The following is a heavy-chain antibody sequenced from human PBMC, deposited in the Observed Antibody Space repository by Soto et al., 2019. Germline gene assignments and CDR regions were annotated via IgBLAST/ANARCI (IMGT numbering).Heavy chain of an antibody. CDR3: ARGYCTTTICDPWFDP. CDR1: VYSFTSYW. J-gene: IGHJ5*02. CDR2: IYPGDSDT. D-gene: IGHD2-2*01. V-gene: IGHV5-51*01. Sequence: GESLKISCTGVVYSFTSYWIGWVRQMPGKGLEWMGIIYPGDSDTRYSPSFQGQVTISADKSITTAYLQWSSLKASDTAMYYCARGYCTTTICDPWFDPWGQGTLVTVSS.